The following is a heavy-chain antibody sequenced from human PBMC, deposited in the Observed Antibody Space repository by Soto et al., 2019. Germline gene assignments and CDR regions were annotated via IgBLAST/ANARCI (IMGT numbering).Heavy chain of an antibody. V-gene: IGHV3-74*01. CDR3: ARGERKYYDFWSGRTASFDY. J-gene: IGHJ4*02. Sequence: GGSLRLSCAASGFTFSSYWMHWVRQAPGKGLVWVSRINSDGSSTSYADSVKGRFTISRDNAKNTLYLQMNSLRAEDTAVYYCARGERKYYDFWSGRTASFDYWGQGTLVTVSS. CDR2: INSDGSST. CDR1: GFTFSSYW. D-gene: IGHD3-3*01.